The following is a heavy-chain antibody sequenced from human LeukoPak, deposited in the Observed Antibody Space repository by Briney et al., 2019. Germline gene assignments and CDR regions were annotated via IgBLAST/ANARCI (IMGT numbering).Heavy chain of an antibody. D-gene: IGHD6-19*01. CDR1: GITFSSYA. V-gene: IGHV3-23*01. CDR3: ASGYSSGWYY. CDR2: ISGSGATT. J-gene: IGHJ4*02. Sequence: PGGSLRLSCAASGITFSSYAMSWVRQAPGKGLEWVSAISGSGATTYYADSVKGRFTVSRDNSKNTLYLQMNSLRADDTALYYCASGYSSGWYYWGQGTLVTVSS.